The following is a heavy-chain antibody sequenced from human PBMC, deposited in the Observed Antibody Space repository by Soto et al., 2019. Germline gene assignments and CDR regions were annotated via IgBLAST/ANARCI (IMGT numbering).Heavy chain of an antibody. CDR2: IIPIFGTA. Sequence: QVQLVQSGAEVKKPGSSVKVSCKASGGTFSSYAISWVRQAPGQGLEWMGGIIPIFGTANYAQKFQGRVTITADESTSTAYMELSSLRSEDTAVYYCARGSYNWNYYYDYGMDVWGQGTTVTVSS. D-gene: IGHD1-20*01. CDR3: ARGSYNWNYYYDYGMDV. V-gene: IGHV1-69*01. CDR1: GGTFSSYA. J-gene: IGHJ6*02.